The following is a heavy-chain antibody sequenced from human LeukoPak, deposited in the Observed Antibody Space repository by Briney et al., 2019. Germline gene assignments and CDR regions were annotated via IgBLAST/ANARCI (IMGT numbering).Heavy chain of an antibody. J-gene: IGHJ4*02. V-gene: IGHV3-7*01. D-gene: IGHD6-13*01. Sequence: GGSLRLSCAASGFTFSSYWMSWFRQAPGKGLEWVANIKQDGSEKYYVDSVKGRFTISRDNAKNSLYLQMNSLRAEDTAVYYCARTTAAGYFDYWGQGTLVTVSS. CDR3: ARTTAAGYFDY. CDR1: GFTFSSYW. CDR2: IKQDGSEK.